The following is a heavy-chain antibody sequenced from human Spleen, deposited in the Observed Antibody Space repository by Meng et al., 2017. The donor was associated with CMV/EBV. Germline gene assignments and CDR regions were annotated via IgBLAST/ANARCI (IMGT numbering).Heavy chain of an antibody. V-gene: IGHV3-21*01. CDR1: GFTFSYYS. D-gene: IGHD1-26*01. CDR2: ISASNYI. CDR3: ARGVQNQWEQLF. Sequence: GESLKISCAASGFTFSYYSMNWVGQAPGKGLEWVSSISASNYIYYADSVKGRFTISRDNAKSSLYLQMNSLRADDTAVYYCARGVQNQWEQLFWGQGTLVTVSS. J-gene: IGHJ4*02.